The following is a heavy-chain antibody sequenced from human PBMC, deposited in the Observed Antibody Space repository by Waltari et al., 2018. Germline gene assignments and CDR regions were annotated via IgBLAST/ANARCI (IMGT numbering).Heavy chain of an antibody. CDR3: ARLRSNWALDAFDI. Sequence: EVQLVESGGGLVQAGGSLSLSWAAPGFSFRSYNMIWVRQDPGRGLEWVSSISSGSSHTYYADSVKGRFTISRDNVKNALYLQMNSLRDDDTAVYYCARLRSNWALDAFDIWGQGTIVTVTS. CDR2: ISSGSSHT. V-gene: IGHV3-48*02. D-gene: IGHD6-13*01. J-gene: IGHJ3*02. CDR1: GFSFRSYN.